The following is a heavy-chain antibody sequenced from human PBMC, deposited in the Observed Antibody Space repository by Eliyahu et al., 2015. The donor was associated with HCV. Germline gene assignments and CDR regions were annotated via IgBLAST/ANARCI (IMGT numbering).Heavy chain of an antibody. D-gene: IGHD1-14*01. CDR3: ARDRITSDAFDI. V-gene: IGHV3-30*04. CDR1: GFTFSNYA. J-gene: IGHJ3*02. Sequence: QVQLXESGGGXVQPGRSLRLXXAASGFTFSNYAIHXVRQAPGKGLEWVAVISDDGNSEYYADFVKGRFTISRDNSKSTLYLQMNSLRAEDTAVYYCARDRITSDAFDIWGQGTMVTVSS. CDR2: ISDDGNSE.